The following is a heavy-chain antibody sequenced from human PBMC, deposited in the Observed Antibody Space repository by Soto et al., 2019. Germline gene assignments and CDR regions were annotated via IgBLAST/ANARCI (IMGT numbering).Heavy chain of an antibody. J-gene: IGHJ5*02. CDR2: IWYDGSNK. D-gene: IGHD5-18*01. CDR3: ARDGGCRDGYTVGCNWFDP. V-gene: IGHV3-33*01. CDR1: GFTFSSYG. Sequence: QVQLVESGGGVVQPGRSLRLSCAASGFTFSSYGMHWVRQAPGKGLEWVAVIWYDGSNKYYADSVKGRFTISRDNSXXXLXXQMNSRRAEDRAVYYCARDGGCRDGYTVGCNWFDPWGQGTLVTVSS.